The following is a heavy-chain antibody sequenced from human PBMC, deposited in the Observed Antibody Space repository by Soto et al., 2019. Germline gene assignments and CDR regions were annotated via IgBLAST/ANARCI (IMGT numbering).Heavy chain of an antibody. CDR3: ASSMIVVVNNALVFDY. CDR1: GFTFANGL. Sequence: VQLVESGGGLVKPGGSLRLSCVASGFTFANGLMSWVRQAPGKGLEWVAVISYDGSNKYYADSVKGRFTISRDNSKNTLYLQMNSLRAEDTAVYYCASSMIVVVNNALVFDYWGQGTLVTVSS. CDR2: ISYDGSNK. V-gene: IGHV3-30*03. D-gene: IGHD3-22*01. J-gene: IGHJ4*02.